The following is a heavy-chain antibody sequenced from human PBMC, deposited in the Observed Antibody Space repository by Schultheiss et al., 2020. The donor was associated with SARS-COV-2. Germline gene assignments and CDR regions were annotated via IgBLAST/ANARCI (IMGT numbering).Heavy chain of an antibody. Sequence: GGSLRLSCSASGFTFSSYAMHWVRQAPGKGLEYVTAISSNGGSTYYADSVKGRFTISRDNSKNTLYLQMSSLRAEDTAVYYCAREARYCSSTRCFLPEGYYMDVWGKGTTVTVSS. V-gene: IGHV3-64D*06. CDR2: ISSNGGST. D-gene: IGHD2-2*01. CDR3: AREARYCSSTRCFLPEGYYMDV. J-gene: IGHJ6*03. CDR1: GFTFSSYA.